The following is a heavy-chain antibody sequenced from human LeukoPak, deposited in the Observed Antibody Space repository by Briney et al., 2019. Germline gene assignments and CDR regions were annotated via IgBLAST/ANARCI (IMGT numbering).Heavy chain of an antibody. Sequence: PGGSLRLSCAASGFTFSSYAMHWVRQARGKGLEWVAVISYDGSNKYYADSVKGRFTISRDNSKNTLYLQMNSLRAEDTAVYYCARDGAAAYAEYFQHWGQGTLVTVSS. CDR1: GFTFSSYA. V-gene: IGHV3-30-3*01. CDR3: ARDGAAAYAEYFQH. CDR2: ISYDGSNK. D-gene: IGHD6-13*01. J-gene: IGHJ1*01.